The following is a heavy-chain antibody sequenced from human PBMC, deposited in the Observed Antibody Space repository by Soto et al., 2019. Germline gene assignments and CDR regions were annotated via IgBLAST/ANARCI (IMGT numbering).Heavy chain of an antibody. J-gene: IGHJ5*01. V-gene: IGHV3-49*04. Sequence: GWALRLSCTASVLTFGKSAISWVRQAPGKGLEWVGLIRNQTYSETTQYAPSVKGRFTISRDDSNSIAYLQMSSLQIEDSAVYYCTSAESFCISYFFDSWGQGVPAPVSP. D-gene: IGHD3-10*01. CDR3: TSAESFCISYFFDS. CDR1: VLTFGKSA. CDR2: IRNQTYSETT.